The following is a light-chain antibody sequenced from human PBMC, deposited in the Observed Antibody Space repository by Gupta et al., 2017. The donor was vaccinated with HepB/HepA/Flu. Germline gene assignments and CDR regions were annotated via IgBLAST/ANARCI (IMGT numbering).Light chain of an antibody. CDR3: AAWDDSRNGYV. CDR1: SSNMGSNN. J-gene: IGLJ1*01. Sequence: QSVLPQPPSASGTPGPRVTISCSGSSSNMGSNNVNWYQQLPGTAPNLLIYSNNQRPSGVPDRFSGSKSGTSASLAISGLQAEDEADYYCAAWDDSRNGYVFGTGTKVTVL. V-gene: IGLV1-44*01. CDR2: SNN.